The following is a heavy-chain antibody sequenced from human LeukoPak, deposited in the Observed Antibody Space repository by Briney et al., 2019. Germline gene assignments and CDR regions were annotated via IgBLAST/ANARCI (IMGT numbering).Heavy chain of an antibody. CDR1: GFTFDDYG. Sequence: GGSLRLSCAASGFTFDDYGMSWVRQAPGKGLGWVSGINWNGGSTGYADSVKGRFTISRDNAKNSLYLQMNSLRAEDTALYYCARGPYKIYYYMDVWGKGTTVTVSS. D-gene: IGHD1-1*01. CDR2: INWNGGST. J-gene: IGHJ6*03. V-gene: IGHV3-20*04. CDR3: ARGPYKIYYYMDV.